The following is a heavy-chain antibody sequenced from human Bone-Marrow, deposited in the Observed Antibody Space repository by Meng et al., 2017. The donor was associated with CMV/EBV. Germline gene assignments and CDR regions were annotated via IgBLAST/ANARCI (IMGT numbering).Heavy chain of an antibody. CDR2: TYHYGSI. Sequence: GSLRLSCTVSGYSISSGYYWSWVRQPPGKGLEWIATTYHYGSIYYNPSLASRVAISIDTSKDEIYLDLSLVTAADTAVYYCARRYHSNRAAGGMEVWGQGDTVNVAS. D-gene: IGHD6-13*01. J-gene: IGHJ6*02. CDR1: GYSISSGYY. V-gene: IGHV4-38-2*02. CDR3: ARRYHSNRAAGGMEV.